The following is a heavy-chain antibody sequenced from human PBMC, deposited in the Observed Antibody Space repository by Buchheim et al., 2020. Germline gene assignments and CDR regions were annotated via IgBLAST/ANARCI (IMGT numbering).Heavy chain of an antibody. CDR2: TRNKANSYTT. CDR3: ASGRVDSSGYYYLGLDY. D-gene: IGHD3-22*01. J-gene: IGHJ4*02. CDR1: GFTFSDHY. Sequence: EVQLVESGGGLVQPGGSLRLSCAASGFTFSDHYMDWVRQAPGKGLEWVGRTRNKANSYTTEYAASVKGRFTISRDDSKNSLYLQMNSLKTEDTAVYYCASGRVDSSGYYYLGLDYWGQGTL. V-gene: IGHV3-72*01.